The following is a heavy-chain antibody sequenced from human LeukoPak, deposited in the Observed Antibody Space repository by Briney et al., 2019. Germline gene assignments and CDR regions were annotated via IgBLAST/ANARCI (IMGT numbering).Heavy chain of an antibody. J-gene: IGHJ4*02. Sequence: GGSLRLSCAASGYTFSSFWIHWVRQAPGKGLEWVARIDSDGSGTRYADSVKGRFTISRDNAKNTLYLQMNSLRAEDTAVYYCAREVLMGPRYFDYWGQGTLVTVSS. V-gene: IGHV3-74*01. CDR2: IDSDGSGT. CDR1: GYTFSSFW. D-gene: IGHD3-10*01. CDR3: AREVLMGPRYFDY.